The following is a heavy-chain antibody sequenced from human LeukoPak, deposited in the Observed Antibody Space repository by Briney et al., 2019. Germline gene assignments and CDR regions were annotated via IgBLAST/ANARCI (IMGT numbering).Heavy chain of an antibody. J-gene: IGHJ4*02. CDR2: IKQEGSEK. V-gene: IGHV3-7*01. CDR1: GFTFSSFW. CDR3: ARGFELDY. Sequence: PGGSLRLSCAASGFTFSSFWTSWVRQAPGKGLEWVANIKQEGSEKYYVGSVKGRFTISRDDARNSLYLQMNSLRAEDTAVYFCARGFELDYWGQGTLVTVSS.